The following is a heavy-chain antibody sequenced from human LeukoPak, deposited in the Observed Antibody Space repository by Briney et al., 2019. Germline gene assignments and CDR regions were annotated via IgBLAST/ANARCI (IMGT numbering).Heavy chain of an antibody. CDR2: ISPSGGSI. D-gene: IGHD2-15*01. V-gene: IGHV3-23*01. CDR1: GFTLRTYA. J-gene: IGHJ6*02. CDR3: ASGRGLDV. Sequence: PGGSLRLSCAASGFTLRTYAMTWVRQAPGRGLEWVSSISPSGGSIYYADSVRGRFTISRDNAKNTLYLQMNSLRAEDTAVYYCASGRGLDVWGQGTTVTVSS.